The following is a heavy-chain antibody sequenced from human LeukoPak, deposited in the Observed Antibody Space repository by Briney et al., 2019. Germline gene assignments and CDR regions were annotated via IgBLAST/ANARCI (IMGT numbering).Heavy chain of an antibody. CDR1: GFTFSIYW. V-gene: IGHV3-74*01. CDR2: CDSDGSGT. D-gene: IGHD3-22*01. Sequence: PGGSLRLSCAASGFTFSIYWMYWVRQAPGKGLMWVSRCDSDGSGTTYVDSVKGRFTVSRDNSKNTLYLQMNSLRAEDTAVYYCAGTIVGKWAIDYWGQGTLVTVSS. J-gene: IGHJ4*02. CDR3: AGTIVGKWAIDY.